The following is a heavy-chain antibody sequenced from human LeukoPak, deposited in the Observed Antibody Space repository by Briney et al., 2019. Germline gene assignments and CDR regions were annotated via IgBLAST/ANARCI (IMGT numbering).Heavy chain of an antibody. CDR1: GYTFTGYY. D-gene: IGHD2-2*02. V-gene: IGHV1-2*02. CDR3: ARLIGFCSSTSWYKSYYYYYYMDV. J-gene: IGHJ6*03. Sequence: ASVTVSFKSSGYTFTGYYMHWVRQAPGQGLEWMGWINPNSGGTNYAQKFQGRVTMTRDTSISTAYMELSRLRSDDTAVYYCARLIGFCSSTSWYKSYYYYYYMDVWGKGTTVTVSS. CDR2: INPNSGGT.